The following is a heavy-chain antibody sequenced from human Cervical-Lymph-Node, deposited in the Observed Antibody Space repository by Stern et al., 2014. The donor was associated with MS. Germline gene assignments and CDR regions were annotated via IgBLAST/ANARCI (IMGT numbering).Heavy chain of an antibody. J-gene: IGHJ4*02. CDR2: VYYSGAT. D-gene: IGHD2-8*02. V-gene: IGHV4-39*01. Sequence: QVQLQESGPGLVKPSETLSLTCAVSGDSISSYTHYWAWIRQPPGKGLEWIGSVYYSGATSYNPSLKCPVTISVTTSKNPCSVGLNSVTAADTAVYYCAKHACTGAACPFDLWGQGTLVTVSS. CDR3: AKHACTGAACPFDL. CDR1: GDSISSYTHY.